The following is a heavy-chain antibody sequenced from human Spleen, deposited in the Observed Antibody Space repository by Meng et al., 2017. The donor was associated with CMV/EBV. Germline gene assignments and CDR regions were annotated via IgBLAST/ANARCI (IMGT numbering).Heavy chain of an antibody. V-gene: IGHV1-46*01. D-gene: IGHD3-3*01. CDR3: GKDQGKIRLRFLEWSSPGGRHYYGLDV. J-gene: IGHJ6*02. CDR2: INPRGGST. Sequence: QQAHGQGLEWMGIINPRGGSTSNARKFQGRVTMTSDTSTDKVYMELSSLRSEDTAVYCCGKDQGKIRLRFLEWSSPGGRHYYGLDVWGQGTMVTVSS.